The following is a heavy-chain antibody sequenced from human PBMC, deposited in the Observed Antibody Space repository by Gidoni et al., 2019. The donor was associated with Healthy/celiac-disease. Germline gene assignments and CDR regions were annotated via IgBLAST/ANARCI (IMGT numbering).Heavy chain of an antibody. V-gene: IGHV1-69*01. Sequence: QVLLVQPGAEVKHRGSSVKVSCKASAGTSSSHATSRVRKAPGQGLEWRGGMIPSFGTADYAQEFQGRVTSTADESTSTAYMELSSLRSEDTAVYYWARAVVGPWSGYYTGRDDDAFDIWGQGTMVTVSS. CDR2: MIPSFGTA. CDR1: AGTSSSHA. J-gene: IGHJ3*02. CDR3: ARAVVGPWSGYYTGRDDDAFDI. D-gene: IGHD3-3*01.